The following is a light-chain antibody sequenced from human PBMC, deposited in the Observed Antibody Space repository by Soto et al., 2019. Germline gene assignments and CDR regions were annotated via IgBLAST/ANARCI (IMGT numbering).Light chain of an antibody. J-gene: IGKJ4*01. CDR2: AAS. CDR3: QQTYSTPLT. CDR1: QRMSIY. V-gene: IGKV1-39*01. Sequence: DIRMTQSPSSLSASVGDRVTITCRASQRMSIYLNWYQHKPGKAPKLLIYAASSLQSGVSSRFSGSGSGTNFTLIITSLQPEDFATYYCQQTYSTPLTFGGGTKVETK.